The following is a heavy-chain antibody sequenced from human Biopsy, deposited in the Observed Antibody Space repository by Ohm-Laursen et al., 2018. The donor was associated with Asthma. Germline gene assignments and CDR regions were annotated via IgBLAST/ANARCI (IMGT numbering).Heavy chain of an antibody. Sequence: SETLSLTCSISGGSIKSSSWTWIRQPPGKGLEWIGYSGNTSYNPSLKSRVTISVDTSKNQVSLELSFVTAADTAVYYCARHWDWGSFFDYWGQGTPVTVSS. D-gene: IGHD7-27*01. CDR2: SGNT. CDR1: GGSIKSSS. V-gene: IGHV4-59*08. CDR3: ARHWDWGSFFDY. J-gene: IGHJ4*02.